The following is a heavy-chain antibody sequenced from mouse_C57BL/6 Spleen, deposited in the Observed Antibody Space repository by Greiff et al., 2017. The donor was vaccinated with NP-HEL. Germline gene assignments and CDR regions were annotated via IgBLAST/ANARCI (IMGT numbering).Heavy chain of an antibody. CDR2: IDPNSGGT. CDR3: AREDLYYDYDEGDFDY. J-gene: IGHJ2*01. D-gene: IGHD2-4*01. V-gene: IGHV1-72*01. CDR1: GYTFTSYW. Sequence: QVQLQQPGAELVKPGASVKLSCKASGYTFTSYWMHWVKQRPGRGLEWIGRIDPNSGGTKYKEKFTSKATLTVDKPSSTAYMQLSSLTSEDSAVYYCAREDLYYDYDEGDFDYWGQGTTLTVSS.